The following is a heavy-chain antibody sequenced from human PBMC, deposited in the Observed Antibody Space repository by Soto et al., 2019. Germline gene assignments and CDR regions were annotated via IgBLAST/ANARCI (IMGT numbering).Heavy chain of an antibody. Sequence: QVQLVESGGGVVQPGRSLRLSCAASGFTFSSYAMHWVRQAPGKGLEWVAVISYDGSNKYYADSVKGRFTISRDNSKNTLYLQMNSLRAEDTAVYYCARGSRFDYWGQGTLVTVSS. CDR2: ISYDGSNK. CDR3: ARGSRFDY. CDR1: GFTFSSYA. D-gene: IGHD6-13*01. V-gene: IGHV3-30-3*01. J-gene: IGHJ4*02.